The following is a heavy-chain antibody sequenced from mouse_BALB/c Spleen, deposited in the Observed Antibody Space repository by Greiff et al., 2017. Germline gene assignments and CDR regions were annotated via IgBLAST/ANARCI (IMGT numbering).Heavy chain of an antibody. J-gene: IGHJ2*01. CDR2: ISYDGSN. Sequence: EVQLVESGPGLVKPSQSLSLTCSVTGYSITSGYYWNWIRQFPGNKLEWLGYISYDGSNNYNPSLKNRISITRDTSKNQFFLKLNSVTTEDTATYYCARDKDYYGYGFDYWGQGTTLTVSS. V-gene: IGHV3-6*02. CDR1: GYSITSGYY. D-gene: IGHD1-2*01. CDR3: ARDKDYYGYGFDY.